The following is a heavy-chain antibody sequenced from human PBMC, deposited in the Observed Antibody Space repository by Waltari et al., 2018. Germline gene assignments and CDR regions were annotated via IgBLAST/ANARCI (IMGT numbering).Heavy chain of an antibody. CDR2: IIPIFGTA. Sequence: QVQLVQSGAEVKKPGSSVQVSCKASGATFSSYAISSVRQAPGQGLEWMGRIIPIFGTANYAQKFQGRVTITADKSTSTAYMELSSLRSEDTAVYYCARDLLHYYDSSGYYSHYWGQGTLVTVSS. D-gene: IGHD3-22*01. V-gene: IGHV1-69*13. CDR1: GATFSSYA. CDR3: ARDLLHYYDSSGYYSHY. J-gene: IGHJ4*02.